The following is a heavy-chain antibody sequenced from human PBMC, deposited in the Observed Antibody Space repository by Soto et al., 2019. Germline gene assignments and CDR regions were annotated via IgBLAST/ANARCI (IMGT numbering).Heavy chain of an antibody. Sequence: GESLKISCKGSGYSFTIYCIGWVLQGPWKGLERMGIIYPGDSDTRYSPSFQGQVTISADKSISTAYLQWSSLKASDTAMYYCARRYSSSTTFNWFDPWGQGTLVTVSS. CDR2: IYPGDSDT. D-gene: IGHD6-6*01. J-gene: IGHJ5*02. V-gene: IGHV5-51*01. CDR1: GYSFTIYC. CDR3: ARRYSSSTTFNWFDP.